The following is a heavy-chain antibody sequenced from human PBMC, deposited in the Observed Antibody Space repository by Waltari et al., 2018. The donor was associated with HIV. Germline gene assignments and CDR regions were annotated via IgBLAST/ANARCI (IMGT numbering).Heavy chain of an antibody. V-gene: IGHV3-53*01. CDR3: AREISHYYDSSGFLPYYFDY. Sequence: EVQLVESGGGLIQPGGSLRLSCSASGLTVSPNSMSWVRQAPGRGLEWVSVIHSGGSTYYADSVKGRFTISRDESKNTLYLQINSLRAEDTAVYYCAREISHYYDSSGFLPYYFDYWGQGTLVTVSS. D-gene: IGHD3-22*01. J-gene: IGHJ4*02. CDR1: GLTVSPNS. CDR2: IHSGGST.